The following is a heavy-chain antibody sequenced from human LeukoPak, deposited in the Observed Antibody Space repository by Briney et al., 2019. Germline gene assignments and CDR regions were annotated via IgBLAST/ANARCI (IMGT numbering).Heavy chain of an antibody. D-gene: IGHD3-3*01. CDR2: IYHSGST. Sequence: SETLSLTCNVSGGSINRYFWSWIRQPPGKGLEWIGYIYHSGSTKYNPSLMSRVTMPIDTSKNQFSLNLSSVTAADTAVYYCARERHDLWSAYHFDSWGLGTLVIVSS. J-gene: IGHJ4*02. CDR1: GGSINRYF. CDR3: ARERHDLWSAYHFDS. V-gene: IGHV4-59*01.